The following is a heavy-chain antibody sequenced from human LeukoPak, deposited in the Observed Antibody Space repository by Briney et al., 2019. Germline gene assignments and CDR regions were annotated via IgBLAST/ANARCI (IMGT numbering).Heavy chain of an antibody. Sequence: TPSETLSLTCSVSGDSITGYYWGWIRQPPGKGLEWIGEINHSGSTNYNPSLKSRVTISVDTSKNQFSLKVNSVTAADTAVYYCARRGYTYGWGWFDPWGQGTLVTVSS. V-gene: IGHV4-34*01. D-gene: IGHD5-18*01. CDR1: GDSITGYY. CDR2: INHSGST. J-gene: IGHJ5*02. CDR3: ARRGYTYGWGWFDP.